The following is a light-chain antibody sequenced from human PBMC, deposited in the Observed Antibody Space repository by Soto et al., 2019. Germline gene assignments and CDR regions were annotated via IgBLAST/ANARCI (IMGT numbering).Light chain of an antibody. J-gene: IGKJ1*01. V-gene: IGKV1-39*01. CDR3: QQSYSTRWT. CDR1: QSISSY. CDR2: AAS. Sequence: DMQLTQSPSSLSASVGDRVTITCRASQSISSYFNWYQQKPGKAPKLLIYAASSLQSGVPSRCSGSGSGTDVTLTISSLQPEDFATYYCQQSYSTRWTFGQGTKVDIK.